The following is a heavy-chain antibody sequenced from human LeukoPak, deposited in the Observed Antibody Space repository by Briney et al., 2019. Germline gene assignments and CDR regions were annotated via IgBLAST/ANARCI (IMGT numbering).Heavy chain of an antibody. V-gene: IGHV5-51*01. D-gene: IGHD5-24*01. CDR3: ATQGVATIGIDAFDI. Sequence: GESLKISCKASGYSFTNYWIGWVRQMPGKGLEWMGIIYPGDSDTRYSPSFQGQVTISADKPISTAYLQWSSLKASDTAMYYCATQGVATIGIDAFDIWGQGTMVTVSS. CDR1: GYSFTNYW. J-gene: IGHJ3*02. CDR2: IYPGDSDT.